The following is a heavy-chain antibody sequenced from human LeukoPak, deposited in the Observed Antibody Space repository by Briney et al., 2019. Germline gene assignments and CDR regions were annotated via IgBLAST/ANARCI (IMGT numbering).Heavy chain of an antibody. Sequence: SETLSLTCTVSGGSISSYYWSWIRQPPGKGQDWSGYIYYSGSTNYNPSLKSRVTISVDTSKNQFSLKLSSVTAADTAVYYCARGTAAAGTFWFDPWGQGTLVTVSS. CDR3: ARGTAAAGTFWFDP. CDR2: IYYSGST. V-gene: IGHV4-59*01. J-gene: IGHJ5*02. D-gene: IGHD6-13*01. CDR1: GGSISSYY.